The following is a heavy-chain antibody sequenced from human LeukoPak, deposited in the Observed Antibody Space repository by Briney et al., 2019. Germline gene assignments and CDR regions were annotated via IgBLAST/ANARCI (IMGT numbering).Heavy chain of an antibody. CDR2: IYYTGST. CDR3: ARHSGSGSLSRPFDP. CDR1: GASVTSGGFY. J-gene: IGHJ5*02. Sequence: SETLSLTCSVSGASVTSGGFYWGWLRQSPGKGLEWIATIYYTGSTYYDPSLKSRVTISIDTSKNQFSLNVRSVSAADTAVYYSARHSGSGSLSRPFDPWGQGTLATVTS. V-gene: IGHV4-39*01. D-gene: IGHD3-10*01.